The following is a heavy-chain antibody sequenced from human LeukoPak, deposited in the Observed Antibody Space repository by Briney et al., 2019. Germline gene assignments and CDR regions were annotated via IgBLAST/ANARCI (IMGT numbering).Heavy chain of an antibody. V-gene: IGHV1-18*01. CDR3: ARDRPTYYYDSSGYPGI. J-gene: IGHJ3*02. CDR1: GYTFTSYG. CDR2: ISAYNGNT. D-gene: IGHD3-22*01. Sequence: ASVKVSCKASGYTFTSYGISWVRQAPGQGLEWMGWISAYNGNTNYAQKLQGRVTMTTDTSTSTAYMELRSLRSDDTAVYYCARDRPTYYYDSSGYPGIWGQGTMATVSS.